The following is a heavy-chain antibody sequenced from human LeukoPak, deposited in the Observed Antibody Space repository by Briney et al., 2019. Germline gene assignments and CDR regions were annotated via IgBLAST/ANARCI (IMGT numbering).Heavy chain of an antibody. CDR2: IRYDGSNK. CDR1: GFTFSSYG. CDR3: AKDVGYSSGWYGGAFDY. Sequence: PVGSLRLSCAASGFTFSSYGMHWVRQAPGKGLEWVAFIRYDGSNKYYADSVKGRFTISRDNSKNTLYLQMNSLRAEDTAVYYCAKDVGYSSGWYGGAFDYWDQGTLVTVSS. D-gene: IGHD6-19*01. J-gene: IGHJ4*02. V-gene: IGHV3-30*02.